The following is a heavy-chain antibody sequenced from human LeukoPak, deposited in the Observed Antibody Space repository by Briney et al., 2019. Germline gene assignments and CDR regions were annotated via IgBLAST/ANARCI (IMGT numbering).Heavy chain of an antibody. CDR1: GFTFSRYG. D-gene: IGHD6-6*01. Sequence: GGTLRLFCAASGFTFSRYGMSWVRQAPGKGLEWVSAISGSGGSTYYADSVKGRFTISRDNSKNTLYLQINSLRAEDTAVYYCARGVGRLASIAARPFDYWGQGTLVTVSS. V-gene: IGHV3-23*01. J-gene: IGHJ4*02. CDR3: ARGVGRLASIAARPFDY. CDR2: ISGSGGST.